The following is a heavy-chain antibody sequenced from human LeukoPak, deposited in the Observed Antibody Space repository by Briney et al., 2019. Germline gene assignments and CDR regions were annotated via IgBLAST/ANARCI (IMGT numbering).Heavy chain of an antibody. V-gene: IGHV4-34*01. CDR2: INHSGST. CDR1: GGSFSGYY. Sequence: SETLSLTCAVYGGSFSGYYWSWIRQPPGKGLEWIGEINHSGSTNYNPSLKSRVTISVDTSKNQFSLKLSSVTAADTAVYYCARGGSRIVVVPAALTYYFDYWGQGTLVTVSS. CDR3: ARGGSRIVVVPAALTYYFDY. J-gene: IGHJ4*02. D-gene: IGHD2-2*01.